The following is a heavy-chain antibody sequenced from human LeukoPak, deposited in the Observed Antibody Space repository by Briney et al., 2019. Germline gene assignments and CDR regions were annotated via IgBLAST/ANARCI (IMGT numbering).Heavy chain of an antibody. D-gene: IGHD6-13*01. V-gene: IGHV3-7*01. J-gene: IGHJ4*02. Sequence: GGSLRLSCGASGFVFDDYDMNWVRQAPGKGLEWVANIKQDGREKYYVDSVKGRFTISRDNAKNSLYLQMNSLRAEDTAVYYCARDRESSPAAAGIKYDYWGQGTLVTVSS. CDR3: ARDRESSPAAAGIKYDY. CDR1: GFVFDDYD. CDR2: IKQDGREK.